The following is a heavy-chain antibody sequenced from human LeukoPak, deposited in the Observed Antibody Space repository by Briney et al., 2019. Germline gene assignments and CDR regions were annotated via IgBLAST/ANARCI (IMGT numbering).Heavy chain of an antibody. CDR1: GFTVSGYY. D-gene: IGHD3-22*01. V-gene: IGHV3-66*01. CDR2: IYSGGNT. J-gene: IGHJ4*02. CDR3: ARDQRHDTRNYYPYYFDY. Sequence: GGSLRLSCAASGFTVSGYYMSWVRQAPGKGLEWVSVIYSGGNTYYADSVKGRFTISRDNSKNTLYLQMNSLRAEDSAVYYCARDQRHDTRNYYPYYFDYWGRGTLVTVSS.